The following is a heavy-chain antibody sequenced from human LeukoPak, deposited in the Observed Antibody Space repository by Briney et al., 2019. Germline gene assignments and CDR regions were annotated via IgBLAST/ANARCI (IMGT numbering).Heavy chain of an antibody. V-gene: IGHV4-39*07. J-gene: IGHJ5*02. Sequence: SETLSLTCTVSGGSISSYYWGWIRQPPGKGLEWIGSIYYSGSTYYNPSLKSRVTISVDTSKNQFSLKLSSVTAADTAVYYCARDSGGNWFDPWGQGTLVTVSS. D-gene: IGHD3-16*01. CDR1: GGSISSYY. CDR3: ARDSGGNWFDP. CDR2: IYYSGST.